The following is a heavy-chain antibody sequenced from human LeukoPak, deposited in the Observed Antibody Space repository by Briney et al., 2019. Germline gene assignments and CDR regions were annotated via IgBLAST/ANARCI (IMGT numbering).Heavy chain of an antibody. Sequence: HPGGSLRLSCAASGFTFSSYWMSWVRQAPGKGLEWVANINGDESEKYYVDSVKARFTIPRDNAKNSLYLQMNSLRVDDTAIYYCSRGEGDDYWGQGTLVTVSS. CDR3: SRGEGDDY. V-gene: IGHV3-7*01. J-gene: IGHJ4*02. CDR1: GFTFSSYW. CDR2: INGDESEK. D-gene: IGHD3-10*01.